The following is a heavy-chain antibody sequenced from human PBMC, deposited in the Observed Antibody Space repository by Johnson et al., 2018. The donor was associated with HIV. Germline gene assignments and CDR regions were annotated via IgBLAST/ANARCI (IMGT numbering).Heavy chain of an antibody. D-gene: IGHD3-10*01. J-gene: IGHJ3*02. CDR2: IRYDGSNK. CDR3: ARDRGGRFRERDAFDI. Sequence: QVQLVESGGGVVQPGGSLRLSCAASGFTFSSYGMHWVRQAPGKGLEWVAFIRYDGSNKYYADSVKGRFTISRDNSKNTLYLQMNSLRAEDTAVYYCARDRGGRFRERDAFDIWGRGTMVTVTA. V-gene: IGHV3-30*02. CDR1: GFTFSSYG.